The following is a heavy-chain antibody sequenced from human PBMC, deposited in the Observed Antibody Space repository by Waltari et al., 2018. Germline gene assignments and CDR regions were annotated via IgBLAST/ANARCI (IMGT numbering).Heavy chain of an antibody. J-gene: IGHJ3*02. V-gene: IGHV1-24*01. D-gene: IGHD1-26*01. CDR1: GYPLPELS. Sequence: QVQLVQSGARVKTPGTSVMVSCMVSGYPLPELSIPWVRQAPGKGLEWMGGFDPEDGETIYAQKFQGRVTMTEDTSTDTAYMELSSLRSEDTAVYYCATSAVGARPDAFDIWGQGTMVTVSS. CDR3: ATSAVGARPDAFDI. CDR2: FDPEDGET.